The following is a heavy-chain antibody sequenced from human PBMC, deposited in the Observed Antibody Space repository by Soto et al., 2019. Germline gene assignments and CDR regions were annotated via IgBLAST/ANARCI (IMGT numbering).Heavy chain of an antibody. J-gene: IGHJ4*02. CDR2: ISAYNGNT. CDR1: GYTFTSYG. D-gene: IGHD3-22*01. CDR3: AREESTYYYDSSGYLFDY. V-gene: IGHV1-18*01. Sequence: VSCKASGYTFTSYGISWVRQAPGQGLEWMGWISAYNGNTNYAQKLQGRVTMTTDTSTSTAYMELRSLRSDDTAVYYCAREESTYYYDSSGYLFDYWGQGTLVTVSS.